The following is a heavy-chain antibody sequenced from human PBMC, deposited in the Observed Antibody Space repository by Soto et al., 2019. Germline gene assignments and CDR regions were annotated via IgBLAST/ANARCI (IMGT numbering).Heavy chain of an antibody. V-gene: IGHV4-34*01. CDR2: INHSGST. Sequence: SETLSLTCAVYGGSFSGYYWSWIRQPPGKGLEWIGEINHSGSTNYNPSLKSRVTISVDTSKNQFSLKLSSVTAADTAVYYCARAITGTKSYWFDPWGQGTLVTVSS. D-gene: IGHD1-7*01. J-gene: IGHJ5*02. CDR1: GGSFSGYY. CDR3: ARAITGTKSYWFDP.